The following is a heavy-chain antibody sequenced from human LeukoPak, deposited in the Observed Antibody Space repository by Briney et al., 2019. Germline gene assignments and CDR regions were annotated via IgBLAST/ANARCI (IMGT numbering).Heavy chain of an antibody. CDR1: GFTFDGYA. J-gene: IGHJ3*02. V-gene: IGHV3-9*01. Sequence: GGSLRLSCAASGFTFDGYAMHWVRQAPGKGLEWVSGITWNSDAIGYADSVKGRFTISRDNAKNSLYLQMNSLGADDTAFYYCARAYSSSWMKAFDIWGQGTMVTVSS. D-gene: IGHD6-13*01. CDR2: ITWNSDAI. CDR3: ARAYSSSWMKAFDI.